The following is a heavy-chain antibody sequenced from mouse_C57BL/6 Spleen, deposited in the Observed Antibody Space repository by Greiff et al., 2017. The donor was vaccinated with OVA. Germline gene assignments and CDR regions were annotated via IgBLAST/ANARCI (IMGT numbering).Heavy chain of an antibody. Sequence: QVQLKQPGAELVKPGASVKLSCKASGYTFTSYWMHWVKQRPGRGLEWIGRIDPNSGGTKYNEKFKSKATLTVDKPSSTAYMQLSSLTSEDSAVYYCARGRSNQAWFAYWGQGTLVTVSA. J-gene: IGHJ3*01. CDR1: GYTFTSYW. D-gene: IGHD2-5*01. V-gene: IGHV1-72*01. CDR3: ARGRSNQAWFAY. CDR2: IDPNSGGT.